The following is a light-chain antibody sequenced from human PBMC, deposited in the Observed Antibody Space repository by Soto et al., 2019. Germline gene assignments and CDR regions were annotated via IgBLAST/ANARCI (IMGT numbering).Light chain of an antibody. Sequence: EVVVTQSPATLSVSPGERVTLSCRASQSINAHLAWYQQKPGQAPRLLIHGASTRAPGIPARFSGSGYGTDFTLTISSLQSEDFAVYYCQQYNTWLWTFGQGTKLEIQ. CDR2: GAS. CDR3: QQYNTWLWT. J-gene: IGKJ1*01. CDR1: QSINAH. V-gene: IGKV3-15*01.